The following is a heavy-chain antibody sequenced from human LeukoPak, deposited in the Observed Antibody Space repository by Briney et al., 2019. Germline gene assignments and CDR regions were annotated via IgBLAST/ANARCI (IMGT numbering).Heavy chain of an antibody. D-gene: IGHD6-13*01. CDR2: IYYSGST. V-gene: IGHV4-59*01. CDR1: GGSISSYY. CDR3: ARDRVVAAAATYYYYGMDV. J-gene: IGHJ6*02. Sequence: SETLSLTCTVSGGSISSYYWSWIRQPPGKGLEWIGYIYYSGSTNYNPSLKSRVTISVDTSKNQFSLKLSSVTAADTAVYYCARDRVVAAAATYYYYGMDVWGQGTTVTVSS.